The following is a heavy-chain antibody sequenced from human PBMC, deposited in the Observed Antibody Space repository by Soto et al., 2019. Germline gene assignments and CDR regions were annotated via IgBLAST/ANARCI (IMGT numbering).Heavy chain of an antibody. CDR2: IIPIPSMS. Sequence: QVQLVQSGAEVKNPGSSVRVSCKASGGTFSSYTLNWVRQAPGQGLEWMGRIIPIPSMSTYAQKFQGRVSIIAAKSTTTAYMTLSSLRSDDTAIYYCARSYGSGSRPFDYWWQGSLVTVSS. CDR3: ARSYGSGSRPFDY. J-gene: IGHJ4*02. V-gene: IGHV1-69*02. CDR1: GGTFSSYT. D-gene: IGHD3-10*01.